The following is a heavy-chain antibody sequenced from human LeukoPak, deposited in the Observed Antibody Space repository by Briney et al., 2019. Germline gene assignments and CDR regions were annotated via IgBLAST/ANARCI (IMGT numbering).Heavy chain of an antibody. CDR1: GGSFSGYY. J-gene: IGHJ5*02. CDR3: ARVHRTIFGVVITKNWFDP. Sequence: SETLSLTCAVYGGSFSGYYWSWIRQPPGKGLEWIGEINHSGSTNYNPSFKSRVTISVDTSKNQFSLKLSSVTAADTAVYYCARVHRTIFGVVITKNWFDPWGQGTLVTVSS. V-gene: IGHV4-34*01. D-gene: IGHD3-3*01. CDR2: INHSGST.